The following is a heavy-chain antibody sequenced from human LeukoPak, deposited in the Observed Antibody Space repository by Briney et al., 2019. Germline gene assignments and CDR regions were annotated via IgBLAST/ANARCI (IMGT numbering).Heavy chain of an antibody. Sequence: SGPTLVKPTQTLTLTSTFSGFSLSTSGVGVGWIRQPPGKALEWLALIYWDYDKRYSPSLKSRLTITKDTSKNQVVLTMTNMDPVDTATYYCAHNLYYDSSGYYYVGYFQHWGQGTLVTVSS. J-gene: IGHJ1*01. CDR3: AHNLYYDSSGYYYVGYFQH. V-gene: IGHV2-5*02. CDR2: IYWDYDK. D-gene: IGHD3-22*01. CDR1: GFSLSTSGVG.